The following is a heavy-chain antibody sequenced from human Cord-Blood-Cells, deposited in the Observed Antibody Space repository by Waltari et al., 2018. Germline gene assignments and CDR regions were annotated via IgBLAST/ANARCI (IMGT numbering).Heavy chain of an antibody. CDR2: IYYSGSP. CDR3: AREVRLGIAARPDSYYYYMDV. Sequence: QVQLQESGPGLVKPSETLSLTCTVSGGSISSYYWSWIRQPPGKGLEWIGYIYYSGSPTYNPAHKSRVSISVDTSKNQFSLKLSSVTAADTAVYYCAREVRLGIAARPDSYYYYMDVWGKGTTVTVSS. CDR1: GGSISSYY. D-gene: IGHD6-6*01. V-gene: IGHV4-59*01. J-gene: IGHJ6*03.